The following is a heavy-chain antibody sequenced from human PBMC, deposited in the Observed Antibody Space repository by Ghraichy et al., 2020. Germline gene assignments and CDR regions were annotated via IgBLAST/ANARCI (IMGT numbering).Heavy chain of an antibody. Sequence: SETLSLTCAVSGGSISSGSYSWSWIRQPPGKGLEWIGYIYHGGSTFYNPSLKSRVSISVDRSKNQFSLKLSSMTAADTAVYYCARGGDYGDYHSEWGQGTLVTVSS. D-gene: IGHD4-17*01. CDR2: IYHGGST. J-gene: IGHJ1*01. CDR3: ARGGDYGDYHSE. CDR1: GGSISSGSYS. V-gene: IGHV4-30-2*01.